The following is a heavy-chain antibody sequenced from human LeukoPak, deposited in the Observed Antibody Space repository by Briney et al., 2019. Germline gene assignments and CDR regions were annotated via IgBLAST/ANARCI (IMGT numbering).Heavy chain of an antibody. CDR2: ISGSGGAI. CDR3: TRTPTFFDY. J-gene: IGHJ4*02. D-gene: IGHD1-14*01. V-gene: IGHV3-23*01. Sequence: GGSLRLSCAASGLIFRSHAMSWVRQAPGKGLEWVSAISGSGGAIDYADSVKGRFTISRDNAKNTLYLQMDSLRAEDTAVYYCTRTPTFFDYWGQGTLVTVSS. CDR1: GLIFRSHA.